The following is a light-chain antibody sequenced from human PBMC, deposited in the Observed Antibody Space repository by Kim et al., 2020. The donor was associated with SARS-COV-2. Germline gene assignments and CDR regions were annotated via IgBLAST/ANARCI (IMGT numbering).Light chain of an antibody. CDR1: KLGDKY. V-gene: IGLV3-1*01. CDR2: QDS. CDR3: QAWYSSTV. J-gene: IGLJ2*01. Sequence: SYELTQPPSVSVSPGQTASITCSGDKLGDKYACWYQQKPGQSPVLVIYQDSKRPSGLPERFSGSNSGNTATLTISGTQAMDEAYYYCQAWYSSTVFGGGT.